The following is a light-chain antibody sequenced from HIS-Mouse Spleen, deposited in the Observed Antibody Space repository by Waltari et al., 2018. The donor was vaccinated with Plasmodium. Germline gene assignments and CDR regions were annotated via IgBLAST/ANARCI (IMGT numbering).Light chain of an antibody. CDR2: KAS. CDR3: QQYNSYSWT. V-gene: IGKV1-5*03. CDR1: QSISSW. Sequence: IQRTESPSTLCASVGDSVTITCRASQSISSWLAWYQQKPGKAPKLLFYKASSLERGVPSRFSGSGSGTEFTLTISSLQPDDFATYYCQQYNSYSWTFGQGTKVEIK. J-gene: IGKJ1*01.